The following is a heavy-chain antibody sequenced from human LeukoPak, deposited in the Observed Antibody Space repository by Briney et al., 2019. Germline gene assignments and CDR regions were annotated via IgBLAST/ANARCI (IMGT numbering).Heavy chain of an antibody. V-gene: IGHV3-7*01. CDR1: GFTFNTYW. CDR2: IDQGGSTK. D-gene: IGHD1-26*01. J-gene: IGHJ3*01. CDR3: VRDKGGRSGAIYYDAFDV. Sequence: PGGSLRLSCAASGFTFNTYWMIWVRQAPGKGLEWVANIDQGGSTKYYVDSLKGRFTISRDNAKNSLYLQMNSLRAEDTAVYYCVRDKGGRSGAIYYDAFDVWGQGTMFTVSS.